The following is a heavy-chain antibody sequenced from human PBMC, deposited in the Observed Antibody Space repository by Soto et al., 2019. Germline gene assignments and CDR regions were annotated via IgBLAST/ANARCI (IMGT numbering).Heavy chain of an antibody. CDR2: INAGNGNT. J-gene: IGHJ4*02. Sequence: GASVKVSCKASGYTFTSHAMHWVRQAPGQRLEWMGWINAGNGNTKYYADSVKGRFTISRDNSKNTLYLQMNSLRAEDTAVYYCAKDSDGLQDYDYIWGSYRGNLFDYWGQGTLVTVSS. V-gene: IGHV1-3*01. D-gene: IGHD3-16*02. CDR3: AKDSDGLQDYDYIWGSYRGNLFDY. CDR1: GYTFTSHA.